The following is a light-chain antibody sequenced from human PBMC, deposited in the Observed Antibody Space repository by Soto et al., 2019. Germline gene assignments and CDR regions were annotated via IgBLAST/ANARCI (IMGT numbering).Light chain of an antibody. CDR2: AAS. CDR1: QGISSY. Sequence: DIQLTQSPSFLSASVGDRVTITCRASQGISSYLAWYQQKPGKAPKLLIYAASTLQSGVPSRFSGSGSGTEFTLTNSSLQSEDFASYYCQQLGTFGGGTKGEIK. V-gene: IGKV1-9*01. J-gene: IGKJ4*01. CDR3: QQLGT.